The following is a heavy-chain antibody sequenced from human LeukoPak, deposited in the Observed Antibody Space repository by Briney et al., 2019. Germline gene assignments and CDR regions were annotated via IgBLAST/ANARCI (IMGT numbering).Heavy chain of an antibody. J-gene: IGHJ4*02. CDR1: GYTFTGYY. Sequence: ASVKVSCKASGYTFTGYYMHWVRQAPGQGLEWMGWINPNSGGTNYAQKFQGRVTMTRDTSISTAYMELRSLRSEDTAVYYCVTDPVGYCSSDGCYSVDYWGQGTLVTVSS. D-gene: IGHD2-15*01. V-gene: IGHV1-2*02. CDR2: INPNSGGT. CDR3: VTDPVGYCSSDGCYSVDY.